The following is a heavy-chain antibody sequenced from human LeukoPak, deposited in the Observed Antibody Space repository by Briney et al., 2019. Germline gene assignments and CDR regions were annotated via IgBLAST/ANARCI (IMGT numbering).Heavy chain of an antibody. CDR3: ARSYMVRGVGYYGMDV. J-gene: IGHJ6*02. Sequence: PGGSLGLSCAASGFSFSDYEMNWVRQAPRKGLEWVSCTSSSGGGMSYADSVKGRFTISRDNAKNSLYLQTNSLRAEDTSVYYCARSYMVRGVGYYGMDVWGQGTTVTVSS. CDR2: TSSSGGGM. D-gene: IGHD3-10*01. V-gene: IGHV3-48*03. CDR1: GFSFSDYE.